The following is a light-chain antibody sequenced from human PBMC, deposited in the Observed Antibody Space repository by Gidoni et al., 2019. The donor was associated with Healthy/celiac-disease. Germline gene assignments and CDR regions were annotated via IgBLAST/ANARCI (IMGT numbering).Light chain of an antibody. CDR3: SAWDSSLSVV. Sequence: QAGLTQPPSVSKGLRQTATLTGTGNSNNVGNQGAPWLQQHQGHPPKLLSYRNNNRPSGISERFSASRSGNTASLTITGLQPEDEADYYCSAWDSSLSVVFGGGTKLTV. CDR2: RNN. V-gene: IGLV10-54*04. J-gene: IGLJ2*01. CDR1: SNNVGNQG.